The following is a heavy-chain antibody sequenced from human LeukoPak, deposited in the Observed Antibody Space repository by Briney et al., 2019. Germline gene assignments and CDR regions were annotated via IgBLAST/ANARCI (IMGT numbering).Heavy chain of an antibody. D-gene: IGHD4-17*01. Sequence: PSQTPSLTCTVSGGSISSGDYYWSWIRQPPGKGLEWIGYIYYSGSTYYNPSLKSRVTISVDTSKNQFSLKLSSVTAADTAVYYCGLVYGDYGGAFDIWGQGTMVTVSS. V-gene: IGHV4-30-4*01. CDR2: IYYSGST. CDR3: GLVYGDYGGAFDI. CDR1: GGSISSGDYY. J-gene: IGHJ3*02.